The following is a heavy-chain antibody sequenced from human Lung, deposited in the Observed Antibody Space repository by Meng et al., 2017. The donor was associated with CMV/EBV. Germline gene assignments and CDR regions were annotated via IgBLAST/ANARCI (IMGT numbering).Heavy chain of an antibody. Sequence: QVQRGQSGSELKKPGASVKVSCKASGYTFSTYTINWVRQAHGRGLEWMGWISTNTGTPTYPQGFTGRFVFSLDTSVSTAYLQISSLKAEDTAVYYCARGGNFDPWGQGTLVTVSS. V-gene: IGHV7-4-1*02. J-gene: IGHJ5*02. CDR3: ARGGNFDP. CDR1: GYTFSTYT. D-gene: IGHD2/OR15-2a*01. CDR2: ISTNTGTP.